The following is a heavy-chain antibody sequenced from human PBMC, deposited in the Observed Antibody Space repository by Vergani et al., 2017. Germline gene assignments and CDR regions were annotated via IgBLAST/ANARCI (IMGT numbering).Heavy chain of an antibody. CDR2: IYSTGST. J-gene: IGHJ5*02. V-gene: IGHV4-59*12. Sequence: QVQLEESGPGLVKPSETLSLTCTVSGGSFNTYYWSWIRQSPGKGLEWIGYIYSTGSTNYNPSLNSRVTMSVDTSKNQFSLKLSSVTAADTAVYYCAREGGAYCGGDCYSGWFDPWGQGTLVTVSS. CDR1: GGSFNTYY. CDR3: AREGGAYCGGDCYSGWFDP. D-gene: IGHD2-21*01.